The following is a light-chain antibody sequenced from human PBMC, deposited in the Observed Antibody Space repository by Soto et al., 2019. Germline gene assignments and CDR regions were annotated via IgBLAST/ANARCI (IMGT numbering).Light chain of an antibody. CDR1: SGDVGNYHY. CDR3: SSSTSSGTLV. V-gene: IGLV2-14*01. CDR2: DVD. J-gene: IGLJ2*01. Sequence: QSALTQPASVSGSPGQSITISCTGTSGDVGNYHYVSWYQQHPGKVPKLMIYDVDNRPSAVSNRFSGSKSGNTASLTISGLQAEDESDYYCSSSTSSGTLVFGGGTKVTVL.